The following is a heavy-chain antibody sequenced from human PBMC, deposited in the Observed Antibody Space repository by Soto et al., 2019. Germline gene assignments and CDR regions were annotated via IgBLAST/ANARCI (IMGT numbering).Heavy chain of an antibody. Sequence: PGGSLRLSCAASGFGFNTYSMNCVRQAPGKGLEWVAFITRSSSYIYYADSVRGRFTLSRDNAKNSLYLQMNSLRAEDTAIYYCARDDGWLILDYWGQGTLVTVSS. CDR2: ITRSSSYI. V-gene: IGHV3-21*06. D-gene: IGHD6-19*01. CDR3: ARDDGWLILDY. J-gene: IGHJ4*02. CDR1: GFGFNTYS.